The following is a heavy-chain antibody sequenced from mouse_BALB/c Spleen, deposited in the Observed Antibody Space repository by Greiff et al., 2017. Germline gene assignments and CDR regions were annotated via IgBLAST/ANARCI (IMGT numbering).Heavy chain of an antibody. CDR1: GFTFSSFG. J-gene: IGHJ3*01. CDR3: ARERYGGFAY. Sequence: EVQRVESGGGLVQPGGSRKLSCAASGFTFSSFGMHWVRQAPEQGLEWVAYISSGSSTIYYADTVKGRFTISRDNPKNTLFLQMTSLRSEDTAMYYCARERYGGFAYWGQGTLVTVSA. D-gene: IGHD2-14*01. V-gene: IGHV5-17*02. CDR2: ISSGSSTI.